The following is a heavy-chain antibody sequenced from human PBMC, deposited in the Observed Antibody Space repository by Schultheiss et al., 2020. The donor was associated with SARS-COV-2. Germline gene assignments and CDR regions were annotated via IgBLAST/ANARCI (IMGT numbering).Heavy chain of an antibody. J-gene: IGHJ4*02. Sequence: SETLSLTCNVSASSISGYYWAWIRQPPGKGLEWIGYIYYSGSTNYNPSLKSRVTISVDTSKNQFSLKLSSVTAADTAVYYCARSYGSGSYLTPNFDYWGQGTLVTVSS. CDR2: IYYSGST. CDR3: ARSYGSGSYLTPNFDY. CDR1: ASSISGYY. D-gene: IGHD3-10*01. V-gene: IGHV4-59*01.